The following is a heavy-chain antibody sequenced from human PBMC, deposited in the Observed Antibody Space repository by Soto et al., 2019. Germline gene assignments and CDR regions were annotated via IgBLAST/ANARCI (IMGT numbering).Heavy chain of an antibody. CDR3: ARGPFVLVTALYYFGY. Sequence: SETLSLTCAVYSGSFSGYFWSWIRQPPGKGLEWIGDINHSGSTNYNPSLKSRVTISVDTSKNQFSLKLSSVTAADTPVYYCARGPFVLVTALYYFGYWGRGTVVTVSS. CDR1: SGSFSGYF. D-gene: IGHD2-21*02. V-gene: IGHV4-34*01. CDR2: INHSGST. J-gene: IGHJ4*02.